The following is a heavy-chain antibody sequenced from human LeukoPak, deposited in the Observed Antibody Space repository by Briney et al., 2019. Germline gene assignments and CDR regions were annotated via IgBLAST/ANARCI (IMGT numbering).Heavy chain of an antibody. J-gene: IGHJ4*02. V-gene: IGHV3-23*01. D-gene: IGHD2-21*02. CDR3: VREDTPATANY. CDR1: GFNFANHA. Sequence: QPGGSLRLSCAASGFNFANHAMSWVRQTPGKGLEWVSAISGGGDITYYADSVTGRFTISRDNSKDTLFLQMHSLRPGDTAVYYRVREDTPATANYWGQGTLVTISS. CDR2: ISGGGDIT.